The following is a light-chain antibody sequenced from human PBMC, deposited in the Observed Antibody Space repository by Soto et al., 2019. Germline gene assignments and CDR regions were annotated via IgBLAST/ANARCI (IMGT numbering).Light chain of an antibody. CDR2: WAS. CDR1: QSVLYSSNNKNY. J-gene: IGKJ4*01. V-gene: IGKV4-1*01. CDR3: QQYYSTPLT. Sequence: DIVMTQSPDSLAVSLGERATINCKSSQSVLYSSNNKNYLAWYQQKPGQPPKLLIYWASTRESGVPDRFSGSGSGIDFTLTISSLQDEDVAVYYCQQYYSTPLTFGGGTKVDIK.